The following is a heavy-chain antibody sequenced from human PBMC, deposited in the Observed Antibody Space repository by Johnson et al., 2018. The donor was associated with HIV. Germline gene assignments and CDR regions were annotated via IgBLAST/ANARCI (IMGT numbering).Heavy chain of an antibody. CDR3: AGVRLMGAFDI. D-gene: IGHD2-8*01. Sequence: VESGGGLVKPGGSLRLSCAASRFTFSDAWMSWVRQAPGKGLEWLGRIKSEGGGGTTDYAAPVKGRFTISRDNSKNTVSLQMSSLRAEDTAVYYCAGVRLMGAFDIWGQGTVVTVSS. CDR1: RFTFSDAW. V-gene: IGHV3-15*01. J-gene: IGHJ3*02. CDR2: IKSEGGGGTT.